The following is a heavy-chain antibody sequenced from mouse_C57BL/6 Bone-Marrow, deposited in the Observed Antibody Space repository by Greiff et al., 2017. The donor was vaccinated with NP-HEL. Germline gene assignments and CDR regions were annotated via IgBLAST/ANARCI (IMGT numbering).Heavy chain of an antibody. Sequence: QVQLPPSGAELVTPGASVKLSCKASGYTFTTYPLEWMKQNHGKSLEWIGNFHPYNDDTKYNEKFKGKATLTVEKSSSTVYLELSRLTSDDSAVYYCARGGYYYGPYYFDYWGQGTTLTVSS. D-gene: IGHD1-1*01. J-gene: IGHJ2*01. CDR2: FHPYNDDT. V-gene: IGHV1-47*01. CDR3: ARGGYYYGPYYFDY. CDR1: GYTFTTYP.